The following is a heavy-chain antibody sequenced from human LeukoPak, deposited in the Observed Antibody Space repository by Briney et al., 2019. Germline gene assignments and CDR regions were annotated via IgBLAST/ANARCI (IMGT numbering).Heavy chain of an antibody. CDR1: GYTFTGYY. J-gene: IGHJ6*02. D-gene: IGHD6-13*01. V-gene: IGHV1-2*02. CDR3: ARPLTAAGTNYYYYGMDV. Sequence: ASVKVSCKASGYTFTGYYMHWVRQAPGQGREWMGWINHNSGGTNYAQKSQGRVTMTRDTSISTAYMELSRPRSDDTAVYYCARPLTAAGTNYYYYGMDVWGQGTTVTVSS. CDR2: INHNSGGT.